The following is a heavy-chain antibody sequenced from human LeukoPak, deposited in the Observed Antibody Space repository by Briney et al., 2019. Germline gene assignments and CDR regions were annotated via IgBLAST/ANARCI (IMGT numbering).Heavy chain of an antibody. D-gene: IGHD6-13*01. CDR2: INHSGST. CDR1: GGSFSGYY. Sequence: SETLSLTCAVYGGSFSGYYWSWIRQPPGKGLEWIGEINHSGSTNYNPSLKSRVTISVDTSKNQFSLKLSSVTAADTAVYYCARGGRVAAAGAPLCIDYRGQGTLVTVSS. CDR3: ARGGRVAAAGAPLCIDY. V-gene: IGHV4-34*01. J-gene: IGHJ4*02.